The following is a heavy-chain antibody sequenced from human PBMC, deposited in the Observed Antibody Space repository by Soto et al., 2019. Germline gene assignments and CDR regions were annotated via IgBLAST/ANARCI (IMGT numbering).Heavy chain of an antibody. D-gene: IGHD2-2*01. Sequence: LSLTCTVSGGSISSYYWSWIRQPPGKGLEWIGYIYYSGSTNYNPSLKSRVTISVDTSKNQFSLKLSSVTAADTAVYYCARGCSSTSCWYYYYGMDVWGQGTTVTVSS. CDR1: GGSISSYY. CDR2: IYYSGST. J-gene: IGHJ6*02. CDR3: ARGCSSTSCWYYYYGMDV. V-gene: IGHV4-59*01.